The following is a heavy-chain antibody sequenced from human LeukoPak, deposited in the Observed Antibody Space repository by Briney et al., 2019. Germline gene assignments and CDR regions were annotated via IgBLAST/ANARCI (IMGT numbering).Heavy chain of an antibody. V-gene: IGHV3-23*01. CDR1: GFIFSTCA. Sequence: QPGGSLRLSRAASGFIFSTCAMNWVRQAPGKGLEWVSAISGSGGTTYYADSVRGRFTISRDNSKNTLYLQMNSLRAEDTAVYYCAKAGCGDGSCYYAEYFQHWGQGTLVTVSS. CDR2: ISGSGGTT. D-gene: IGHD2-15*01. CDR3: AKAGCGDGSCYYAEYFQH. J-gene: IGHJ1*01.